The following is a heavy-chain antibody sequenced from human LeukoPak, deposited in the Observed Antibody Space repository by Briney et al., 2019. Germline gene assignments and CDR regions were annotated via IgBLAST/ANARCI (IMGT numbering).Heavy chain of an antibody. D-gene: IGHD5-12*01. V-gene: IGHV1-8*01. CDR3: ARDAPGREWLRYPYYYYYGMDV. CDR2: MNPNSGNT. J-gene: IGHJ6*02. CDR1: GYTFTSYD. Sequence: ASVKVSCKASGYTFTSYDINWVRQATGQGLEWMGWMNPNSGNTGYAQKFQGRVTMTRNTSISTAYMELRSLRSDDTAVYYCARDAPGREWLRYPYYYYYGMDVWGQGTTVTVSS.